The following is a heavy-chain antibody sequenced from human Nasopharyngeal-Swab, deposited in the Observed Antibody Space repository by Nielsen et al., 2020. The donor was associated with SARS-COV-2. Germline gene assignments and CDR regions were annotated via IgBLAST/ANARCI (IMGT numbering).Heavy chain of an antibody. D-gene: IGHD4-17*01. CDR3: ARHERYGDYYYYGMDV. CDR2: IYYSGST. J-gene: IGHJ6*02. CDR1: GVSISSYY. V-gene: IGHV4-59*08. Sequence: SETLSLTCTVSGVSISSYYLSWIRQPPGKGLEWIGYIYYSGSTNYNPSLKSRVTISVDTSKNQFSLKLSSVTAADTAVYYCARHERYGDYYYYGMDVWGQGTTVTVSS.